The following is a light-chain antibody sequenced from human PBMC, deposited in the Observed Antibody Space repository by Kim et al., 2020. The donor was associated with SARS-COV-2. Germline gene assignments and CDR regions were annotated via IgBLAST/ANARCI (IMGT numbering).Light chain of an antibody. CDR1: QSIGSW. J-gene: IGKJ1*01. CDR3: QQYDNYFSWT. CDR2: KAS. Sequence: DIQMTQSPSTLSASVGDRVTITCRASQSIGSWLAWYQQKPGKAPKVLIYKASTLQSGVPSRFSGSGSGAEFTLTISSLQPDDFATYYCQQYDNYFSWTFGEGTKVDIK. V-gene: IGKV1-5*03.